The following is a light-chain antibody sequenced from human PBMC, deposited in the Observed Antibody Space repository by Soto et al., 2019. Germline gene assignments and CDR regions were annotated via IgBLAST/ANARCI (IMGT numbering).Light chain of an antibody. CDR2: GTS. V-gene: IGKV3-15*01. Sequence: EIVLTQSPGTLSLSPGERATLSCRASQSVSVNSLAWYQQKGGQAPRLLIYGTSTRATGIPARFSGSGSGTEFTLTISSLQSEDFAIYFCQQYNNWPTFGQGTKVDI. CDR1: QSVSVN. J-gene: IGKJ1*01. CDR3: QQYNNWPT.